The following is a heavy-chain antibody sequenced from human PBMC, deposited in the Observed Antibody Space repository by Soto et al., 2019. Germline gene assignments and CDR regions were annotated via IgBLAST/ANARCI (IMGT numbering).Heavy chain of an antibody. D-gene: IGHD6-13*01. CDR2: ITPYNGNT. CDR1: GYTFTNYG. Sequence: QVQLVQSGAEVKKPGASVKVSCKASGYTFTNYGISWVRQAPGQGLEWMGWITPYNGNTNYAQKLQGRVTMTTDPSPSSAYMELRSLRSDDTAVYYSASRLAAAALVWGQGTLVTVSS. J-gene: IGHJ4*02. CDR3: ASRLAAAALV. V-gene: IGHV1-18*01.